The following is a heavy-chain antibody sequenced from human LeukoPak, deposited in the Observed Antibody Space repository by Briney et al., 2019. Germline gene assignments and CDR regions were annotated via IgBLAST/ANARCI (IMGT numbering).Heavy chain of an antibody. D-gene: IGHD3-3*01. CDR2: FNHIYGTT. CDR1: GGSLKNLA. Sequence: SVKVSCKASGGSLKNLAISWVRQAPGQGPEWMGGFNHIYGTTNYVQKFQGRVTITVDDSTNIAYLDLSSLRSDDTALYYCARRAEWFSWTRLDAFDIWGQGTMVTVSS. CDR3: ARRAEWFSWTRLDAFDI. V-gene: IGHV1-69*13. J-gene: IGHJ3*02.